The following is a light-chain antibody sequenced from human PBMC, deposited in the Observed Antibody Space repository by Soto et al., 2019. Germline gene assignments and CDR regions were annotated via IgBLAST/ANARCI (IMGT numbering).Light chain of an antibody. Sequence: IVLTQSPGTLSLSPGERATLSCRPSQNVTSSSLAWYQQNPGQAPRLLIYGASRRATGIPDRFSGSGSGTDFTLTISRLEPEDFAIYFCQYYGSSPGTFGQGTKVEIK. J-gene: IGKJ1*01. CDR2: GAS. CDR1: QNVTSSS. CDR3: QYYGSSPGT. V-gene: IGKV3-20*01.